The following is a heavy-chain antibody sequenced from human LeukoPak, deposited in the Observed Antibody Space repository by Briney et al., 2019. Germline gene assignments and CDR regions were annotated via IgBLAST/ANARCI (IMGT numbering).Heavy chain of an antibody. CDR1: GFTVSSNY. V-gene: IGHV3-53*04. J-gene: IGHJ6*02. CDR2: IYSGGST. Sequence: PGGSLRLSCAASGFTVSSNYMSWVRQAPGKGLEWVSVIYSGGSTYYADSVKGRFTISRHNSKNTLYLQMNSLRAEDTAVYYCARDAYYYGSGSDLGMDVWGQGTTVTVSS. D-gene: IGHD3-10*01. CDR3: ARDAYYYGSGSDLGMDV.